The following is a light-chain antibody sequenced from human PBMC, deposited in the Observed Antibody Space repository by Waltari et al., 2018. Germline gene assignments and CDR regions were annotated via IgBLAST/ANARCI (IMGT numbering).Light chain of an antibody. J-gene: IGKJ4*01. CDR2: WAS. CDR1: QSVFWNSNKNNY. Sequence: IVMTQSPDSLAVSLGERATINCWSSQSVFWNSNKNNYLTWYQHKPGQPPKLLFYWASNREYGVPDRFSGSGSGTDFTLTISNLQAEDVAVYYCQQYYSFPLTFGGGTK. V-gene: IGKV4-1*01. CDR3: QQYYSFPLT.